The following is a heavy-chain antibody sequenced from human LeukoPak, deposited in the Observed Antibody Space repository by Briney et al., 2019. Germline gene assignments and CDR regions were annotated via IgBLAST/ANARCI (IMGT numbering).Heavy chain of an antibody. CDR1: GFTVSSNE. J-gene: IGHJ4*02. D-gene: IGHD6-25*01. V-gene: IGHV3-38-3*01. CDR3: KSGLVLKDSAFSTSIGCYCVN. Sequence: QTGGSLRLSCAASGFTVSSNEMRWVRQAPGKGLEWVSSISGGGTYCADSRKGRFTISRDNSKNTLHLQLHSLRAEDTAVYYCKSGLVLKDSAFSTSIGCYCVNWGQGPLVPVSS. CDR2: ISGGGT.